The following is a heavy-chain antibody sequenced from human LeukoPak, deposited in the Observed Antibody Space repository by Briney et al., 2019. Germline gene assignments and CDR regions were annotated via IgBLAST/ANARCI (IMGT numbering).Heavy chain of an antibody. CDR3: AKEGWLS. CDR1: GFTLSNKI. Sequence: GGSLRLSCAASGFTLSNKIMSWVRPAPGKGLEWVSTIHGDGTIFYADSLKGRFTISRDNSRNTLYLQMNSLRVEDSALYYCAKEGWLSWGQGTLVTVSS. V-gene: IGHV3-23*01. D-gene: IGHD5-24*01. CDR2: IHGDGTI. J-gene: IGHJ5*02.